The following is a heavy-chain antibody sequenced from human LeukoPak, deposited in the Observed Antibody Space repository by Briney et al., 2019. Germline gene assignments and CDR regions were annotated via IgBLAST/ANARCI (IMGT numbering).Heavy chain of an antibody. J-gene: IGHJ5*02. V-gene: IGHV3-21*01. CDR3: ARVDAGGFDP. CDR2: ISSSSSYI. CDR1: GFTFSSYS. Sequence: PGGSLRLSCAASGFTFSSYSMNWVRQAPGKGLEWVSSISSSSSYIYYADSVKGRFTISRDDAKNSLYLQMNSLRAEDTAVYYCARVDAGGFDPWGQGTLVTVSS.